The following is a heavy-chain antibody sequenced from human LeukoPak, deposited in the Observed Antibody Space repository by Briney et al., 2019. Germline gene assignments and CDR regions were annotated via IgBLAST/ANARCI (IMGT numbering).Heavy chain of an antibody. CDR3: ARLKFYDSTGYSPGHYMDV. J-gene: IGHJ6*03. Sequence: SETLSLTCTVSGGPIYSYYWSWIRQTAGKGLEWIGRLYPGVSTNYNPSLKSRVTMSVDTSKNQFAMKLSAVTAADTAVYYCARLKFYDSTGYSPGHYMDVWGKGTTVTVSS. CDR2: LYPGVST. V-gene: IGHV4-4*07. CDR1: GGPIYSYY. D-gene: IGHD3-22*01.